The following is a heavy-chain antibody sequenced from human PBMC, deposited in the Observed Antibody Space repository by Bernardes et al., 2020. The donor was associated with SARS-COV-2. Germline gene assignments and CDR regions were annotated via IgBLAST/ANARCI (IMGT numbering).Heavy chain of an antibody. D-gene: IGHD2-2*01. Sequence: ASVKVSCKASGYTFTGYYMHWVRQAPGQGLEWMGWINPNSGGTNYAQKFQGRVTMTRDTSISTAYMELSRLRSDDTAVYYCARVGRYCSSTSCYYYYGMDFWGQGTTVTVSS. J-gene: IGHJ6*02. V-gene: IGHV1-2*02. CDR2: INPNSGGT. CDR1: GYTFTGYY. CDR3: ARVGRYCSSTSCYYYYGMDF.